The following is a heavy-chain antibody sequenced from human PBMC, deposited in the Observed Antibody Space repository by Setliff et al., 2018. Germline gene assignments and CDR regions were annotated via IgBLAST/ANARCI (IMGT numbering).Heavy chain of an antibody. CDR2: IYPGDSQT. CDR1: EATFTGYW. J-gene: IGHJ3*02. Sequence: GESLKISCKGSEATFTGYWIAWVRQKPGEGLEWMGIIYPGDSQTKYNPSFEGQVAFSVDKSINTAYLQFRSLRASDTAIYYCARHLRGHTFDIWGQGTRVTVSS. V-gene: IGHV5-51*01. CDR3: ARHLRGHTFDI.